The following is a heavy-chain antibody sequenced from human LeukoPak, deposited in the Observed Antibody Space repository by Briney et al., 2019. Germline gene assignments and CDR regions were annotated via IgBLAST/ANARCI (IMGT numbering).Heavy chain of an antibody. Sequence: SETLSLTCTVSGGSISSSSYYWGWIRQPPGKGLEWIVSIYYSGSTYYNPSLKSRVTISVDTSKNQFSLKLSSVTAADTAVYYCASMYYDFWSGYSPYYFDYWGQGTLVTVSS. D-gene: IGHD3-3*01. CDR1: GGSISSSSYY. CDR3: ASMYYDFWSGYSPYYFDY. CDR2: IYYSGST. V-gene: IGHV4-39*01. J-gene: IGHJ4*02.